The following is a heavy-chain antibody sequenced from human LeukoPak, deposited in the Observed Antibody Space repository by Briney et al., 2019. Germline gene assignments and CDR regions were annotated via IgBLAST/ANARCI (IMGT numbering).Heavy chain of an antibody. CDR1: GFTFSGYD. CDR3: ARAHVGWGLAFDI. Sequence: GGSLRLSCAASGFTFSGYDMHWVCQGPGKGLEWVAAMSIGGDTYYPGSVKGRFTISRENAKNSFYLQMNSLRAGDTSIYYCARAHVGWGLAFDIWGQGTVVIVSS. CDR2: MSIGGDT. V-gene: IGHV3-13*01. D-gene: IGHD3-16*01. J-gene: IGHJ3*02.